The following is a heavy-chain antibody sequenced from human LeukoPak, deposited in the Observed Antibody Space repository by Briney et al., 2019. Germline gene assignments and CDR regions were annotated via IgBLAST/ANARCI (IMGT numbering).Heavy chain of an antibody. J-gene: IGHJ4*02. Sequence: GGSPRLSCAASGFTFSSYAMHWVRQAPGKGLEWVAVISYDGSNKYYADSVKGRFTISRDNSKNTLYLQMNSLRAEDTAVYYCARGSSWELSDWGQGTLVTVSS. CDR3: ARGSSWELSD. CDR1: GFTFSSYA. V-gene: IGHV3-30*04. CDR2: ISYDGSNK. D-gene: IGHD1-26*01.